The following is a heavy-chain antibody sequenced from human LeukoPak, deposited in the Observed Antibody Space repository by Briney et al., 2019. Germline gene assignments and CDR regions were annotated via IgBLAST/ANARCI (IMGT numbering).Heavy chain of an antibody. V-gene: IGHV3-74*01. Sequence: GVSLRLSCAASGFTFDNSWMHWLRHAPGKGRVWVSRMNTDRSTTPYADSVQGRFTISRDNAKNTVYLQMNSLRAEDTAVYYCANSYSPPHYWGQGTLVTVSS. CDR2: MNTDRSTT. D-gene: IGHD3-10*01. CDR3: ANSYSPPHY. CDR1: GFTFDNSW. J-gene: IGHJ4*02.